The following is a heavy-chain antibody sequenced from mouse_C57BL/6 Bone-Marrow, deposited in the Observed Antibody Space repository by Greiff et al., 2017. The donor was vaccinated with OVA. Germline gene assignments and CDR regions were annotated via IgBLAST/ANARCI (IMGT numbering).Heavy chain of an antibody. CDR3: AIDDYGSSVDY. J-gene: IGHJ2*01. D-gene: IGHD1-1*01. V-gene: IGHV1-19*01. CDR1: GYTFTDYY. CDR2: INPYNGGT. Sequence: EVQLQQSGPVLVKPGASVKMSCKASGYTFTDYYMNWVKQSHGKSLEWIGVINPYNGGTSYNQKFKGKATLTVDKSSSTAYMQLSSLTSEDAAVYYCAIDDYGSSVDYWGQGTTLTVSS.